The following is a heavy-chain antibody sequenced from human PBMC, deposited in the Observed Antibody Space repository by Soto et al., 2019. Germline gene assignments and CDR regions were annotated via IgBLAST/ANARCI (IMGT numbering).Heavy chain of an antibody. J-gene: IGHJ4*02. CDR3: AKDSIRITMTVVVPLYYFDY. CDR1: GFTFSSYA. V-gene: IGHV3-23*01. Sequence: SLRLSCAASGFTFSSYAMSWVRQAPGKGLEWVSAISGSGGSTYYADSVKGRFTISRDNSKNTLYLQMNSLRAEDTAVYYCAKDSIRITMTVVVPLYYFDYWGQGTLVTVSS. CDR2: ISGSGGST. D-gene: IGHD3-22*01.